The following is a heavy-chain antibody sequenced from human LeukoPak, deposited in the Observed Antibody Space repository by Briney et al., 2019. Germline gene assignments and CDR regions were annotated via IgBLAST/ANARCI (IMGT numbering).Heavy chain of an antibody. Sequence: SETLSLTCTVSGGSISSSSYYWGWIRQPPGKGLEWIGSIYYSGSTYYNPSLKSRVTISVDTSKNQFSLKLSSVTAADTAVYYCARGQGMGELPPWGVYYFDYWGQGTLVTVSS. CDR1: GGSISSSSYY. CDR3: ARGQGMGELPPWGVYYFDY. J-gene: IGHJ4*02. D-gene: IGHD1-26*01. V-gene: IGHV4-39*07. CDR2: IYYSGST.